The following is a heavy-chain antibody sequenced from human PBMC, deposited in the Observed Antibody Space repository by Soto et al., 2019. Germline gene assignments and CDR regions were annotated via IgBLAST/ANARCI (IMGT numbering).Heavy chain of an antibody. CDR1: GFTFSGYS. CDR2: ISYDGNKK. CDR3: TQIVVVAASWTVDI. J-gene: IGHJ3*02. V-gene: IGHV3-30*03. Sequence: ESGGDVVQPGRSLRLSCAASGFTFSGYSMHWVRQVPGKGLEGVAVISYDGNKKSYADSVKGRFTISRDNYKNTLFLQMNSLSSEDTAGYFCTQIVVVAASWTVDICGHGTTVIVSS. D-gene: IGHD2-15*01.